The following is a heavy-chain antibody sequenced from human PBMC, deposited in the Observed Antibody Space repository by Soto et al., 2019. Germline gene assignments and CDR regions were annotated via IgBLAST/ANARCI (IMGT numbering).Heavy chain of an antibody. CDR3: AREVQVHTPAFGY. CDR1: GGTFNTYA. CDR2: ISPIFGAA. Sequence: QVQLVQSGAEMKKPGSSEKVSCQSSGGTFNTYAMNWVRQAPGQGPEWMGDISPIFGAANYAPKFQGRVTITADASTGTSYMQLGSLTSEDTALYFCAREVQVHTPAFGYWGQGTLVTVSS. V-gene: IGHV1-69*19. D-gene: IGHD3-10*01. J-gene: IGHJ4*02.